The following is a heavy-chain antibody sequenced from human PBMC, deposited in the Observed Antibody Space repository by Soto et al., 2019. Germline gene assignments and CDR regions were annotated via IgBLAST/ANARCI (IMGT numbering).Heavy chain of an antibody. Sequence: QVQLQESGPGLVKPSQTLSLTCTVSGGSISSGGYYWSWIRQHPGKGLEWIGYIYYTGSTYYNPSLKSRVTITVXTXKNQFSLKLSSVTAADTAVYYCATLYMVRGVRTFDYWGQGTLVTVSS. D-gene: IGHD3-10*01. J-gene: IGHJ4*02. CDR1: GGSISSGGYY. CDR3: ATLYMVRGVRTFDY. V-gene: IGHV4-31*03. CDR2: IYYTGST.